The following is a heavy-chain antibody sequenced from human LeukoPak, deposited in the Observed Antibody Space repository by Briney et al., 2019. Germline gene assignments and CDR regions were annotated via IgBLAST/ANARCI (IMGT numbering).Heavy chain of an antibody. CDR1: GFTFSNYG. CDR3: AKLRTGGLRGGSFDY. CDR2: ISGSGVTT. J-gene: IGHJ4*02. V-gene: IGHV3-23*01. D-gene: IGHD3-16*01. Sequence: GGSLRLSCAASGFTFSNYGMSWVRQAPGKGLEWVSAISGSGVTTYYADSVKGRFTISRDNSKNTLYLQMNSLRAEDMAVYYCAKLRTGGLRGGSFDYWGQGTLVTVSS.